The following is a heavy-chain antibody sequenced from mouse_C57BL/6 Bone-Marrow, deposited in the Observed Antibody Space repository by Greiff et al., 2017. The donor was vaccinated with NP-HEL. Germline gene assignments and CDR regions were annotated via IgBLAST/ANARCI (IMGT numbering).Heavy chain of an antibody. CDR3: ASSDYYGSSYEGYWYFDV. Sequence: QVQLQQSGAELAKPGASVKLSCKASGYTFTSYWMHWVKQRPGQGLEWIGYINPSSGYTKYKQKFKDKATLTADKASSTAYMQLSSLTYEDSAVYYCASSDYYGSSYEGYWYFDVWGTGTTVTVSS. V-gene: IGHV1-7*01. CDR2: INPSSGYT. D-gene: IGHD1-1*01. J-gene: IGHJ1*03. CDR1: GYTFTSYW.